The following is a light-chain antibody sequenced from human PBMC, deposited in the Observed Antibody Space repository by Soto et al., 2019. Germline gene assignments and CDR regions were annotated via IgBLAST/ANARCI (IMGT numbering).Light chain of an antibody. CDR3: QTWGTGIG. J-gene: IGLJ3*02. CDR1: SGHSSYA. V-gene: IGLV4-69*01. CDR2: LNSDGSH. Sequence: QLVLTQSPSASASLGASVKLTCTLCSGHSSYAIAWHQQQPEKGPRYLMKLNSDGSHSKGDGIPDRFSGSSSGAERYLTISSLQSEDEADYYCQTWGTGIGFGGGTKLTVL.